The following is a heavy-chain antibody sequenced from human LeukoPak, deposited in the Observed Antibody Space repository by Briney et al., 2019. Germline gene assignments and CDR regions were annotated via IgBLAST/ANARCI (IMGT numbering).Heavy chain of an antibody. CDR3: ARAPRVATRAIDY. Sequence: GGSLKLSCATSGFTFDDYAMHWVRQAPGKGLEWVSGISWNSGSIGYADPVKGRFTISRDNAKNSLYLQMNSLRAEDTAVYYCARAPRVATRAIDYWGQGTLVTVSS. CDR2: ISWNSGSI. V-gene: IGHV3-9*01. D-gene: IGHD2-15*01. J-gene: IGHJ4*02. CDR1: GFTFDDYA.